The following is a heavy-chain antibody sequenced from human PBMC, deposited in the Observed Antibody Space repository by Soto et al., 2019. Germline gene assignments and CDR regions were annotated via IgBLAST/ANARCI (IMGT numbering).Heavy chain of an antibody. D-gene: IGHD3-10*01. J-gene: IGHJ4*02. Sequence: QVQVVQSGPDVKKPGASVKISCKTSGYTFSTYGSNWVRQAPGQGLEWIGWITAYNGNTHYTQKFQGRVTLTTDTSTSTGYMEMRDLRSDDTAVYYCARDGGDGEGTTSDHWGQGTLVTVSS. V-gene: IGHV1-18*01. CDR3: ARDGGDGEGTTSDH. CDR2: ITAYNGNT. CDR1: GYTFSTYG.